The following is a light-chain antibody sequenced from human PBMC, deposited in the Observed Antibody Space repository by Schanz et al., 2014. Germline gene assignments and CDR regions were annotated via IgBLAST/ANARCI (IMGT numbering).Light chain of an antibody. J-gene: IGLJ2*01. CDR2: EVS. CDR3: SSYAGSNNVV. Sequence: QSALTQPPSASGSPGQSVTISCTGTSSDVGNYNYVSWYPHHPGKAPKLMIYEVSKRPSGVPDRFSGSKSGNTASLTVSGLQAEDEADYYCSSYAGSNNVVFGGGTKLTVL. CDR1: SSDVGNYNY. V-gene: IGLV2-8*01.